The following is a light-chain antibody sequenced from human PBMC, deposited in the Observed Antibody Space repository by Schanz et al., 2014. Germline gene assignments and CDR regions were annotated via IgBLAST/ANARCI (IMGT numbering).Light chain of an antibody. V-gene: IGKV3-15*01. Sequence: IVMTQSPATLSLSPGERATLSCRASQGVSSNLAWYQQKPGQAPRLLMYGASTRATGIPARFSGGGSGTEFTLTLSSLQSEDFAVYYCQQYNNWPPLTFGGGTKVEIK. CDR1: QGVSSN. J-gene: IGKJ4*01. CDR3: QQYNNWPPLT. CDR2: GAS.